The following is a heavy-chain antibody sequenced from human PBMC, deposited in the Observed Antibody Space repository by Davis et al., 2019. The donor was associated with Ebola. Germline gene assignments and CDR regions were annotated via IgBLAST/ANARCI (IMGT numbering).Heavy chain of an antibody. V-gene: IGHV3-53*01. CDR3: ARDTWYSGDDNGGD. CDR2: VYSGGTT. D-gene: IGHD1-26*01. Sequence: GQSLKISCAVSGFIISDNYMSWVRQAPGKGLEWVSTVYSGGTTSYTDSVKGRFTISRDNSKNTVFLQMNSLRAGDTAVYYCARDTWYSGDDNGGDWGQGTLVTVSS. CDR1: GFIISDNY. J-gene: IGHJ4*02.